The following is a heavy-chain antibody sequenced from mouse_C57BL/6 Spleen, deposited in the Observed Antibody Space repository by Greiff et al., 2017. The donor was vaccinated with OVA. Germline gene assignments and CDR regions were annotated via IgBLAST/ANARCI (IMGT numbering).Heavy chain of an antibody. V-gene: IGHV1-50*01. D-gene: IGHD1-1*01. Sequence: VQLQQPGAELVKPGASVKLSCKASGYTFTSYWMQWVKQRPGQGLEWIGEIDPSDSYTNYNQKFKGKATLTVDTSSSTAYMQLSSLTSEDSAVYYCARGTTVGDYWGQGTTLTVSS. CDR2: IDPSDSYT. CDR1: GYTFTSYW. J-gene: IGHJ2*01. CDR3: ARGTTVGDY.